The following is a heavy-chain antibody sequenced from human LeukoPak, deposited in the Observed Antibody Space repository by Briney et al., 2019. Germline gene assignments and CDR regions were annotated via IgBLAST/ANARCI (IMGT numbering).Heavy chain of an antibody. CDR2: ILYDGSNK. CDR1: GFTFSSYD. CDR3: ARVHGSSWHPYFDY. J-gene: IGHJ4*02. D-gene: IGHD6-13*01. Sequence: GGSLRLSCAASGFTFSSYDMHWVRQAPGKGLEWVAGILYDGSNKYYADSVKGRFTISRDNSKNTLYLQMNSLRAEDTAVYYCARVHGSSWHPYFDYWGQGTLVSVSS. V-gene: IGHV3-33*01.